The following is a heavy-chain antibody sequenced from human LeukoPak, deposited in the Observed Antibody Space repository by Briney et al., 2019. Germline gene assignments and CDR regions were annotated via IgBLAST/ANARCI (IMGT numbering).Heavy chain of an antibody. V-gene: IGHV3-21*01. D-gene: IGHD1-14*01. Sequence: PGGSLRLSCAASGFTFSSCGFNWVRQAPGKGLEWVSSIGPTGTDRYYADSVRGRFAISRDNAKNSMYLQMDSLRDEDTAVYYCATETIGRHYDYWGQGTLLTVSS. CDR1: GFTFSSCG. CDR2: IGPTGTDR. J-gene: IGHJ4*02. CDR3: ATETIGRHYDY.